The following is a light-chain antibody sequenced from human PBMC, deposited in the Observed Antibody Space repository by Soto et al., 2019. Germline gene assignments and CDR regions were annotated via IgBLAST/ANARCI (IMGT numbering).Light chain of an antibody. V-gene: IGKV3-20*01. J-gene: IGKJ2*01. Sequence: EIVLTQSPGTLSLSPGERATLSCRASQSVRSNYLAWYQQKPGQAPRRLIYGASSRATGIPDRFSGSGSGTDFHLTISRLEPEDFEVYYCQHYGSSAYTFGHGTTLEIK. CDR3: QHYGSSAYT. CDR1: QSVRSNY. CDR2: GAS.